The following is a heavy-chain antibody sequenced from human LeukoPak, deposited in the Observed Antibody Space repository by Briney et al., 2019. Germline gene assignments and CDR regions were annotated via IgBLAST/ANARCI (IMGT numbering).Heavy chain of an antibody. Sequence: GGSLRLSCAASGFTFSSYAMSWVRQAPGKGLEWVSAISGSGGSTYYADSVKGRFTISRDNSKNTLYLQMNSLRAEDTAVYYCAAHLRWPTYFDYWGQGTLVTVTS. D-gene: IGHD4-23*01. CDR2: ISGSGGST. CDR1: GFTFSSYA. V-gene: IGHV3-23*01. CDR3: AAHLRWPTYFDY. J-gene: IGHJ4*02.